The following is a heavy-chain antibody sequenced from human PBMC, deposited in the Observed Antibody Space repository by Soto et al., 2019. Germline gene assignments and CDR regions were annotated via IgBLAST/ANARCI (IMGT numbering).Heavy chain of an antibody. CDR2: MNPNSGNT. Sequence: ASVKVSCKASGYTFTSYDINWVRQATGQGLEWMGWMNPNSGNTGYAQKFQGRVTMTRNTSISTAYMELSSLRSEGTAVYYCARDLYGDSSMEVWGKGTTVTVSS. V-gene: IGHV1-8*01. J-gene: IGHJ6*03. CDR1: GYTFTSYD. CDR3: ARDLYGDSSMEV. D-gene: IGHD4-17*01.